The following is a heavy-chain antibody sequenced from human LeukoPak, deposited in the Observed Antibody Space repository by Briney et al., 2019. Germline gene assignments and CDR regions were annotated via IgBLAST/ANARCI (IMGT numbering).Heavy chain of an antibody. CDR1: GGSITNYY. D-gene: IGHD6-19*01. J-gene: IGHJ4*02. CDR2: IYYGGST. CDR3: ARRSYSSPFDY. Sequence: SETLSLTCGISGGSITNYYWTWIRQPPGKGLEWIGYIYYGGSTNYNPSLKSRVTISLDTSKNQFSLRLSSVTAADTAVYYCARRSYSSPFDYWGQGTLVTVSS. V-gene: IGHV4-59*08.